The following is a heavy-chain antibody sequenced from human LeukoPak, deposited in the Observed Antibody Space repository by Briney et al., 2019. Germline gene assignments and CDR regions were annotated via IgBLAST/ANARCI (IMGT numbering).Heavy chain of an antibody. V-gene: IGHV4-39*01. J-gene: IGHJ6*02. CDR3: ARRAYCSSTSCYYYYYYGMDV. Sequence: SETLSLTCTVSGGSISSSSYYWGWIRQPPGKGLEWIGSIYYGGSTYYNPSLKSRVTISVDTSKNQFSLKLSSVTAADTAVYYCARRAYCSSTSCYYYYYYGMDVWGQGTTVTVSS. CDR1: GGSISSSSYY. CDR2: IYYGGST. D-gene: IGHD2-2*01.